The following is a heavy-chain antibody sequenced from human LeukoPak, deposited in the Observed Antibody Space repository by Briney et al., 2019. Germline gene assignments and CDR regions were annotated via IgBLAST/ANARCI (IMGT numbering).Heavy chain of an antibody. Sequence: GSSVKVSCKASGGTFSSYAISWVRQAPGQGLEWMGRIIPILGIANYAQKFQGRVTITADKSTSTAYMELSSLRSEDTAVYYCASAAASSGYDFDYWGQGTLVTVSS. CDR1: GGTFSSYA. D-gene: IGHD5-12*01. CDR2: IIPILGIA. CDR3: ASAAASSGYDFDY. J-gene: IGHJ4*02. V-gene: IGHV1-69*04.